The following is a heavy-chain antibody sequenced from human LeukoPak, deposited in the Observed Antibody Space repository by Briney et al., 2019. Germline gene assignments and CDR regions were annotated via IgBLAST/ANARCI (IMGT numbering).Heavy chain of an antibody. CDR3: ARDLYCSSTSCYAS. J-gene: IGHJ5*02. D-gene: IGHD2-2*01. V-gene: IGHV3-21*06. CDR2: ISSSSSYI. CDR1: GFTFSGYS. Sequence: GGSLRLSCAAAGFTFSGYSMNWVRQAPGKGLEWDSSISSSSSYIYYADAVKSRFTISRDNAKNSLYLQMNSLRAEDTAVYYCARDLYCSSTSCYASWGQGTLVTVSS.